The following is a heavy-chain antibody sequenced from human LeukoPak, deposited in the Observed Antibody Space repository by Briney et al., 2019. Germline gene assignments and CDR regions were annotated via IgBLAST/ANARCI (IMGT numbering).Heavy chain of an antibody. J-gene: IGHJ4*02. D-gene: IGHD3-22*01. Sequence: GGSLRLSCAASGFTFSDYYMTWVRQAPGKGLEWVSSIEGDGSGTYYADSVKGRFTISRDNSKNTLYLQMNSLRAEDTAVYYCAKDVYDSLPGPDYWGQGTLVTVSS. CDR1: GFTFSDYY. CDR2: IEGDGSGT. V-gene: IGHV3-23*03. CDR3: AKDVYDSLPGPDY.